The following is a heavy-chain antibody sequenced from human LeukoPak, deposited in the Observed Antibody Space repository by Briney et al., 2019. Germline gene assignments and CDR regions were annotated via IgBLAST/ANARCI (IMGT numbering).Heavy chain of an antibody. V-gene: IGHV3-7*05. J-gene: IGHJ6*02. D-gene: IGHD6-19*01. CDR2: IKQDGGEK. CDR1: GFTFSSYL. CDR3: ARSSKAESTRYSSGWYSGPPYYYGMDV. Sequence: QTGGSLRLSCAASGFTFSSYLMSWVRQAPGKGPEWVANIKQDGGEKYYVDSVKGRFTISRDKAKNSLYLQMNSLRAEDTAVYYCARSSKAESTRYSSGWYSGPPYYYGMDVWGQGTTVTVSS.